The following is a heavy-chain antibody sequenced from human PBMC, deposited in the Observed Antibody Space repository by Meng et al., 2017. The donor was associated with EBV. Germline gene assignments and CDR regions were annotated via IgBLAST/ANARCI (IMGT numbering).Heavy chain of an antibody. CDR3: ARGLDYFDD. CDR2: ISAYNGNT. J-gene: IGHJ4*02. CDR1: GDTFTSYG. V-gene: IGHV1-18*01. Sequence: QPVQTGAGGKKPGGAVKFSLEASGDTFTSYGNSWLRQAPGQGLEWIGWISAYNGNTNNAQKLQSRVTMTTDTPTSTAYMELRSLRSDDTTVYYCARGLDYFDDWGQGTLVTVSS.